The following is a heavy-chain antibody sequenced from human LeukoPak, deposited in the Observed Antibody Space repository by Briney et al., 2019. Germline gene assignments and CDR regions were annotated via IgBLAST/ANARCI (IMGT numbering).Heavy chain of an antibody. D-gene: IGHD2-15*01. J-gene: IGHJ4*02. CDR2: IYRGGST. CDR3: ARDLGYCSGGTCYVGYFDY. V-gene: IGHV3-66*01. CDR1: GFTVTSNY. Sequence: GGSLRLSCAASGFTVTSNYMSWVRQAPGKGLEWVSVIYRGGSTYYADSVKGRFTISRDNSKNTLYLQMNSLRAEDTAVYYCARDLGYCSGGTCYVGYFDYWGQGTLVTVSS.